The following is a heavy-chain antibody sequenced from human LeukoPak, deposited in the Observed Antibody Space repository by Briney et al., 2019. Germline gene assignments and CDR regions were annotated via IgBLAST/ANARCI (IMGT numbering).Heavy chain of an antibody. Sequence: ASVKVSCKASGYTFTGYYMHWVRQAPGQGLEWMGWINPNSGGTNYAQKFQGWVTMTRDTSISTAYMELSRLRFDDTAVYYCARDASMVRGGGFDYWGQGTLVTVSS. D-gene: IGHD3-10*01. CDR2: INPNSGGT. CDR1: GYTFTGYY. V-gene: IGHV1-2*04. J-gene: IGHJ4*02. CDR3: ARDASMVRGGGFDY.